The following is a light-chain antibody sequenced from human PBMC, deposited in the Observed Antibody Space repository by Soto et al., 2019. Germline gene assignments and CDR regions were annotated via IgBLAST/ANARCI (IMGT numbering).Light chain of an antibody. V-gene: IGLV1-44*01. CDR2: SNN. J-gene: IGLJ2*01. Sequence: QSVLTQPPSASGTPGQRVTISCSGSSSNIGSNTVNWYQQLPGTAPKPLIYSNNQRPSGVPDRFSGSKSGTSASLAISGLQSEDEADYYCAAWDDSLNAYVVFGGGTKVTVL. CDR3: AAWDDSLNAYVV. CDR1: SSNIGSNT.